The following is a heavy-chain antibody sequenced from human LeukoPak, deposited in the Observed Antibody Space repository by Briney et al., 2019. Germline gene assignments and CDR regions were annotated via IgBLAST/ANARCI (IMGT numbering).Heavy chain of an antibody. J-gene: IGHJ3*02. Sequence: ASVKVSCKASGYTFTSYDINWVRQATGQGLEWMGWMNPNSGNTGYAQKFQGRVTITRNTSISTAYMELGSLRSGDTAVYYCASYCSSTSCYGYAFDIWGQGTMVTVSS. CDR1: GYTFTSYD. CDR3: ASYCSSTSCYGYAFDI. V-gene: IGHV1-8*03. D-gene: IGHD2-2*01. CDR2: MNPNSGNT.